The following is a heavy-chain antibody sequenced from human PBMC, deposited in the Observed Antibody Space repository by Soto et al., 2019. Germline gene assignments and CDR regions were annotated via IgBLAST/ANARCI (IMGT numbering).Heavy chain of an antibody. CDR2: IYYSGST. Sequence: SETLSLTCSVSGGSISSGGYYWSWIRQHPGKGLECIGYIYYSGSTYYNPSLKSRVTISVDTSKNQFSLRLSSVTAADTAVYYCARYYDSSGYYDYWGQGTLVTVSS. V-gene: IGHV4-31*03. CDR1: GGSISSGGYY. J-gene: IGHJ4*02. CDR3: ARYYDSSGYYDY. D-gene: IGHD3-22*01.